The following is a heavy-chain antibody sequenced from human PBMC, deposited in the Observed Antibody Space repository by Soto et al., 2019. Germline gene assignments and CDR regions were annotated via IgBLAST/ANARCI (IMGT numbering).Heavy chain of an antibody. V-gene: IGHV1-8*01. CDR3: AREQRVRGFDP. CDR1: GYSFTSYD. CDR2: MNPNSGNT. J-gene: IGHJ5*02. Sequence: QVQLVQSGAEVKKPGASVKVSCKASGYSFTSYDINWVRQATGQGLEWMGWMNPNSGNTGDAQKFQGRVTMNRNTSISTAYMELSSLRSEDTAVYYSAREQRVRGFDPWGHGTLVTVSS. D-gene: IGHD6-13*01.